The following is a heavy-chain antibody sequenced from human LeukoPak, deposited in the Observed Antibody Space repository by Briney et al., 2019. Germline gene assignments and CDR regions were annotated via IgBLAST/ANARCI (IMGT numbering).Heavy chain of an antibody. CDR1: GFIFSGYG. J-gene: IGHJ1*01. Sequence: QPSGSLRLSCAASGFIFSGYGMHWVRQAPGKGLEWVALFAHDESTIHYADSVKGRFTISRGNSKNTLYLQMNNLRVEDTAIYYCAKDRIVISFGDVSKHWGQGTLVTVS. D-gene: IGHD3-10*01. CDR3: AKDRIVISFGDVSKH. CDR2: FAHDESTI. V-gene: IGHV3-30*18.